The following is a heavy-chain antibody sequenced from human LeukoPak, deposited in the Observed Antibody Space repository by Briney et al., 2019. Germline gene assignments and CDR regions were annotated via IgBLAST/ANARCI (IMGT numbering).Heavy chain of an antibody. J-gene: IGHJ4*02. V-gene: IGHV3-23*01. CDR2: ISGSGGST. CDR3: AKHRGGSYHHDY. CDR1: GFTFSNAW. Sequence: PGGSLRLSCAASGFTFSNAWMSWVRQAPGKGLEWVSAISGSGGSTYYADSVKGRFTISRDNSKNTLYLQMNSLRAEDTAVYYCAKHRGGSYHHDYWGRGTLVTVSS. D-gene: IGHD1-26*01.